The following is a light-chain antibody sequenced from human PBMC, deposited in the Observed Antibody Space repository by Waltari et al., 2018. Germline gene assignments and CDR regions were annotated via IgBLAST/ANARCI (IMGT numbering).Light chain of an antibody. V-gene: IGKV1-33*01. CDR3: QQYDNVPYT. CDR1: QAISNY. J-gene: IGKJ2*01. Sequence: DIQMTQSPSSLSASVGDRVTITCQASQAISNYLNWYQQKPGKAPKLLIYDASNLETGVPSKFTGGGSGTDFTFTISSLQPEDIATYYCQQYDNVPYTFGQGTKLEIK. CDR2: DAS.